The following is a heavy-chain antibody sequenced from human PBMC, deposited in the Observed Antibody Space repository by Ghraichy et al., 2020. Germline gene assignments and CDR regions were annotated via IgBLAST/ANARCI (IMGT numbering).Heavy chain of an antibody. CDR3: ATQWLVRGCFDY. CDR1: GYTLTELS. CDR2: FDPEDGET. D-gene: IGHD6-19*01. V-gene: IGHV1-24*01. Sequence: ASVKVSCKVSGYTLTELSMHWVRQAPGKGLEWMGGFDPEDGETIYAQKFQGRVTMTEDTSTDTAYMELSSLRSEDTAVYYCATQWLVRGCFDYWGQGTLVTVSS. J-gene: IGHJ4*02.